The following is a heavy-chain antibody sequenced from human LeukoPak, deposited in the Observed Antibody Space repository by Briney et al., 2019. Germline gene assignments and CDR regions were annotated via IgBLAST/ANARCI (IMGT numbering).Heavy chain of an antibody. V-gene: IGHV4-39*07. J-gene: IGHJ4*02. Sequence: PSETLSLTCTVSGGSISSYYWGWIRQPPGKGLEWIGSIYYSGSTYYNPSLKSRVTISVDTSKNQFSLKLSSVTAADTAVYYCAGAPWFGELFTGFDYWGQGTLVTVSS. CDR2: IYYSGST. D-gene: IGHD3-10*01. CDR1: GGSISSYY. CDR3: AGAPWFGELFTGFDY.